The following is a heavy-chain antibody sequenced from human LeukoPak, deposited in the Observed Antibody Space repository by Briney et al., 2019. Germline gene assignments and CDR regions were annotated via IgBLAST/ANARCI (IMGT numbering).Heavy chain of an antibody. CDR3: ARGRYSSSINSMDV. J-gene: IGHJ6*02. CDR1: GGTFSSYT. Sequence: SVKVSCKASGGTFSSYTISWVRQAPGLGLEWMGGIIPIFGTANYAQKFQGRVTITADESTSTAYMELSSLRSEDTAVYYCARGRYSSSINSMDVWGQGTTVTVSS. V-gene: IGHV1-69*01. CDR2: IIPIFGTA. D-gene: IGHD6-6*01.